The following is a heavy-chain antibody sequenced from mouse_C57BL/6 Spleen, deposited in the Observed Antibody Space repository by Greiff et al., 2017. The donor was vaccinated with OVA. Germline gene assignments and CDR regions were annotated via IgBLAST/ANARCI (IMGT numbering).Heavy chain of an antibody. D-gene: IGHD2-1*01. CDR3: AKGIYYGYAMDY. Sequence: DVKLVVSGGGLVQSGRSLRLSCATSGFTFSDFYMGWVRQAPGKGLGWIAASRNKANDYTTEYSASVKGRFIVSRDTSQSILYLQMNALRAEDTAIYYCAKGIYYGYAMDYWGQGTSVAVSS. CDR1: GFTFSDFY. V-gene: IGHV7-1*01. CDR2: SRNKANDYTT. J-gene: IGHJ4*01.